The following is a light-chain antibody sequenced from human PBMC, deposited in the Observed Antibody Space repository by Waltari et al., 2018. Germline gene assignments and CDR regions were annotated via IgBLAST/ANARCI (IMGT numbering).Light chain of an antibody. CDR1: QSVSSN. Sequence: EIVMTQSPATLSVSPGERATLSCRASQSVSSNLAWHQQKSGQAPRLLIYGASTRATGIPARFSGSGSGTEFTLTISSLQSEDFALYYCQQYNNRPPVTFGGGTKVEIK. CDR2: GAS. J-gene: IGKJ4*01. V-gene: IGKV3-15*01. CDR3: QQYNNRPPVT.